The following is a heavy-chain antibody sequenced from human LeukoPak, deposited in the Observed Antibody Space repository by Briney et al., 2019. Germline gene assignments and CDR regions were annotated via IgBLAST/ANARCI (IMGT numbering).Heavy chain of an antibody. CDR2: ISDRVDSE. D-gene: IGHD2-15*01. CDR1: GFTFRTHT. Sequence: KAGGSLRLSCLTSGFTFRTHTMNWVRQAPGKGLEWVSSISDRVDSEFYADSVKGRFTISRDTAKNSVYLQMNTLTVDDTATYFCARGDIVALAPRFCAFDVWGQGTVVHVSS. V-gene: IGHV3-21*06. CDR3: ARGDIVALAPRFCAFDV. J-gene: IGHJ3*01.